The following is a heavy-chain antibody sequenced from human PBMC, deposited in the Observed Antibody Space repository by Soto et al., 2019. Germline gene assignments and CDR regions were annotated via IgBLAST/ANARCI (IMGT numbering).Heavy chain of an antibody. CDR3: ARHGRFGDAFDI. J-gene: IGHJ3*02. CDR2: IYYSGST. CDR1: GGSISSSSYY. Sequence: QLQLQESGPGLVKPSETLSLTCTVSGGSISSSSYYWGWIRQPPGKGLEWIGSIYYSGSTYYNPSLKSRVTISVDTSKNQFSLKLSSVTAAVTAVYYCARHGRFGDAFDIWGQGTMVTVSS. V-gene: IGHV4-39*01. D-gene: IGHD3-16*01.